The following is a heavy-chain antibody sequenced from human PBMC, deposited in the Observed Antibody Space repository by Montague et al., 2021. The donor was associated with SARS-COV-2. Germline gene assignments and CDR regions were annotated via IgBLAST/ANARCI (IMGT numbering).Heavy chain of an antibody. D-gene: IGHD6-6*01. CDR3: SSVKSISSWVRQPIPV. J-gene: IGHJ6*04. V-gene: IGHV4-34*01. CDR1: GGSFSGYY. CDR2: VNLSGST. Sequence: SETLSLTCAVYGGSFSGYYWSWICQPPGKGLEWIGEVNLSGSTNYNPSLKSRVTISVDTSKNQFSLKLSSVTAADTAVYYCSSVKSISSWVRQPIPVWGKGTTVTVSS.